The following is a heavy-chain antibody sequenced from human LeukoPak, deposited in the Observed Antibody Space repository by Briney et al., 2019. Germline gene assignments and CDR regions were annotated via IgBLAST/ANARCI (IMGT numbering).Heavy chain of an antibody. D-gene: IGHD1-26*01. CDR1: GFTFSSYW. Sequence: RRSLRLSCAASGFTFSSYWMHWVRQAPGKGLVWVSRINSDESSTTYADSVKGRFTISRDNAKNTLYLQMNSLRAEDTAVYYCARVKGELNFDYWGQGTLVTVSS. CDR3: ARVKGELNFDY. V-gene: IGHV3-74*01. CDR2: INSDESST. J-gene: IGHJ4*02.